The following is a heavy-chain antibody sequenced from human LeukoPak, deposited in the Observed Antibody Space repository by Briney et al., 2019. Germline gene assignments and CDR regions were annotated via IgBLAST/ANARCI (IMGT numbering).Heavy chain of an antibody. V-gene: IGHV1-69*13. J-gene: IGHJ3*02. D-gene: IGHD6-6*01. CDR1: GGTFSSYA. CDR3: ASTYSSSWPHAFDI. CDR2: IIPIFGTA. Sequence: GASVKVSCKASGGTFSSYAISWVRQAPGQGLEWMGGIIPIFGTANYAQKFQGRVTITADESTSTAYMELSSLRSEDTAVYYCASTYSSSWPHAFDIWGQGTMVTVSS.